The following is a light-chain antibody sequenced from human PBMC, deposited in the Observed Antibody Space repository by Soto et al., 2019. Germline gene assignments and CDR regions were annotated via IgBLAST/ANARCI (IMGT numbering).Light chain of an antibody. Sequence: DIQMTQSPSSLSASVGDRVTFTCRASQGISNYLAWYQQKPGEVPNLLIYAASTLHSGVPARFSGSGSGTDSPLTISSLSPEDVANYYCQNYSSAPFTFGPGTKVDIK. CDR2: AAS. CDR3: QNYSSAPFT. V-gene: IGKV1-27*01. CDR1: QGISNY. J-gene: IGKJ3*01.